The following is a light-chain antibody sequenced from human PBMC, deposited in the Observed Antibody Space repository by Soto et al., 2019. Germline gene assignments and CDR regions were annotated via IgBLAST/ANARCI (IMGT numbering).Light chain of an antibody. CDR1: SSDVGGSNY. CDR3: CSYTTVNSPNPLI. J-gene: IGLJ2*01. Sequence: QSVLTQPASMSGSPGQSITISCTGTSSDVGGSNYVSWYQHHPGQAPKLIISEVTDRPSGVSNRFSGSKSGNTASLTISGLQAEDEADYYCCSYTTVNSPNPLIFGGGTKLTVL. CDR2: EVT. V-gene: IGLV2-14*01.